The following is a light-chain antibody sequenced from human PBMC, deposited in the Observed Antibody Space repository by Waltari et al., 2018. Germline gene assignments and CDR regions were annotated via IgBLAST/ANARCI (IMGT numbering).Light chain of an antibody. Sequence: DIQMTQSPSTLAASVGDRITITCRASQNINTWLAWYQQKPGKAPELLIEKAAVLQSGGPARFSGSGSGTEFTLTVPSLQPDDSATYFCQQYNSDLYTFGQGTKLEIK. V-gene: IGKV1-5*03. CDR2: KAA. J-gene: IGKJ2*01. CDR3: QQYNSDLYT. CDR1: QNINTW.